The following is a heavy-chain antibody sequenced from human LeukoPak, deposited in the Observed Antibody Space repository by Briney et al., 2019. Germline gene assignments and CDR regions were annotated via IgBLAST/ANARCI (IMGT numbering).Heavy chain of an antibody. J-gene: IGHJ4*02. CDR3: VRGYTFGSIDY. Sequence: GGSLRLSCAASGFTFSSYWMYWVRQAPGKGLVWVSRINKDGSTTTYADSVKGRFTISRDNAKNTLYLQMNSLRTEDTAVYYCVRGYTFGSIDYWGQGTLVTVSS. D-gene: IGHD3-16*01. CDR1: GFTFSSYW. V-gene: IGHV3-74*01. CDR2: INKDGSTT.